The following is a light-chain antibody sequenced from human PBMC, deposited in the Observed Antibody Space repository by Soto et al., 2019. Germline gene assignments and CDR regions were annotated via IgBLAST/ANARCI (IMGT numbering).Light chain of an antibody. V-gene: IGKV3-11*01. CDR3: QQRSNWPIT. Sequence: IVLTQSPGTLSLSPGERATLSCGASQSVSSYLAWYQQKPGQAPRLLIYDASNRATGIPARFSGSGSGTDFTLTISSLEPEDFAVYYCQQRSNWPITFGQGTRLEIK. CDR1: QSVSSY. CDR2: DAS. J-gene: IGKJ5*01.